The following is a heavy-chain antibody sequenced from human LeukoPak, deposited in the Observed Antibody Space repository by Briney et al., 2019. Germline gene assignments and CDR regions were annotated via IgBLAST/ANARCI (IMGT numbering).Heavy chain of an antibody. Sequence: SETLSLTCTVSGGSISSYYWSWIRQPAGKGLEWIGRIYTSGSTNYNPSLKSRVTMSVDTSKNQFSLKLSSVTAADTAVYYCARDRAEYSSSWYRDAFDIWGQGTMVTVSS. V-gene: IGHV4-4*07. CDR2: IYTSGST. D-gene: IGHD6-13*01. CDR3: ARDRAEYSSSWYRDAFDI. J-gene: IGHJ3*02. CDR1: GGSISSYY.